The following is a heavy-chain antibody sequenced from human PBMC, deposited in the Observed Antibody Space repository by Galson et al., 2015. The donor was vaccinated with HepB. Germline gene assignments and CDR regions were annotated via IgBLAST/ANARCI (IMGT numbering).Heavy chain of an antibody. J-gene: IGHJ4*02. CDR1: GFTFSSYA. CDR3: ASDYGDYGFAAGGVY. CDR2: ISYDGSNK. V-gene: IGHV3-30*04. D-gene: IGHD4-17*01. Sequence: SLRLSCAASGFTFSSYAMHWVRQAPGKGLEWVAVISYDGSNKYYADSVKGRFTISRDNSKNTLYLQMNSLRAEDTAVYYCASDYGDYGFAAGGVYWGQGTLVTVSS.